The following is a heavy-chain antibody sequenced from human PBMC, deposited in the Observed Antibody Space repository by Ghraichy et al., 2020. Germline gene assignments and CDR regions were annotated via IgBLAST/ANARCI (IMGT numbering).Heavy chain of an antibody. Sequence: GGSLRLSCAASGFTFSSYSMNWVRQAPGKGLEWVSSISSSSSYIYYADSVKGRFTISRDNAKNSLYLQMNSLRAEDTAVYYCAQDRVLSPTTMYSSSSWINDGMDGWGQGTTVTVSS. CDR2: ISSSSSYI. CDR1: GFTFSSYS. CDR3: AQDRVLSPTTMYSSSSWINDGMDG. D-gene: IGHD6-6*01. V-gene: IGHV3-21*01. J-gene: IGHJ6*02.